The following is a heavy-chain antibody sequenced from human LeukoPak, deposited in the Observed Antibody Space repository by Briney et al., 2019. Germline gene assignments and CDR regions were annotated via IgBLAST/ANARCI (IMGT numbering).Heavy chain of an antibody. Sequence: PGGSLRLSCAASGSTFSDHYMDWVRQAPGKGLEWVGRTRNKANSYTTEYAASVKGRFTISRDDSKNSVYLQMNSLKTEDTAVYYCARVETGIWIFDYWGQGTLVTVSS. CDR2: TRNKANSYTT. CDR1: GSTFSDHY. D-gene: IGHD1-1*01. CDR3: ARVETGIWIFDY. V-gene: IGHV3-72*01. J-gene: IGHJ4*02.